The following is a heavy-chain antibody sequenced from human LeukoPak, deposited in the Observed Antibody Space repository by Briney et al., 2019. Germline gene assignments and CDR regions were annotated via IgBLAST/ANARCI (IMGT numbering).Heavy chain of an antibody. CDR2: INAGNGNI. J-gene: IGHJ6*02. D-gene: IGHD2-15*01. CDR3: ARDCSGGSCYGMDV. Sequence: ASVKVSCKTSGYTFTSYAMHWVRQAPGQRLEWMGWINAGNGNIKYSQKFQGRVTITRDTSASTAYMELSSLRSEDTAVYYCARDCSGGSCYGMDVWGQGTTVTVSS. V-gene: IGHV1-3*01. CDR1: GYTFTSYA.